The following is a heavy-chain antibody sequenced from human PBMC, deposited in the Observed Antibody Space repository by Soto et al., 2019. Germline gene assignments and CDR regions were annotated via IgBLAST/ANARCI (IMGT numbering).Heavy chain of an antibody. D-gene: IGHD3-10*01. CDR2: INPNSGGT. CDR3: ARVPFRGYGSGSYYNPPWFDP. J-gene: IGHJ5*02. Sequence: GASVKVSCKASGYTFTGYYMHWVRQSTGQGLEWIGWINPNSGGTNYAQKFQGWVTMTRDTSISTAYMELSRLRSDVTAVYYCARVPFRGYGSGSYYNPPWFDPWGQGTLVTV. V-gene: IGHV1-2*04. CDR1: GYTFTGYY.